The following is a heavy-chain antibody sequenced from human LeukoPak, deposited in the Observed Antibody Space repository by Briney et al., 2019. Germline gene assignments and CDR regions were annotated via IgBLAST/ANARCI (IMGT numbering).Heavy chain of an antibody. CDR2: INAGNGNT. V-gene: IGHV1-3*01. D-gene: IGHD4-17*01. CDR3: ARDSYMRYGDYQTDWFDP. Sequence: ASVKVSYKASGYTFTSYAMHWVRQAPGQRLEWMGWINAGNGNTKYSQKFQGRVTITRDTSASTAYMELSSLRSEDTAVYYCARDSYMRYGDYQTDWFDPWGQGTLVTVSS. CDR1: GYTFTSYA. J-gene: IGHJ5*02.